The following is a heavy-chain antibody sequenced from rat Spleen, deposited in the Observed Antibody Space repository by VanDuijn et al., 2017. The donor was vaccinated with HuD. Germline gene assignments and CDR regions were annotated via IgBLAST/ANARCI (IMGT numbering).Heavy chain of an antibody. CDR1: GFTFSNYD. CDR2: ISYEGSST. Sequence: EVQLVESGGALVQPGRSLKLSCAASGFTFSNYDMAWVRQAPTKGLEWVASISYEGSSTYYGDSVKGRFTISRDNAKSTLYLQMNSLRSEDTATYYCARHSYAPIYVMDAWGQGASVTVSS. V-gene: IGHV5-22*01. CDR3: ARHSYAPIYVMDA. J-gene: IGHJ4*01. D-gene: IGHD1-12*01.